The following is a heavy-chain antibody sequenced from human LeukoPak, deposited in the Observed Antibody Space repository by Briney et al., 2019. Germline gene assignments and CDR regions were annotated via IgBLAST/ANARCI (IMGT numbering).Heavy chain of an antibody. Sequence: GGSLRLSCAASGFTFSSCGMHWVRQAPGKGLEWVAVISYDGSNKYYADSVKGRFTISRDNSKNTLYLQMNSLRAEDTAVYYCAKVYSSSWYVSYFDYWGQGTLVTVSS. CDR3: AKVYSSSWYVSYFDY. D-gene: IGHD6-13*01. CDR2: ISYDGSNK. V-gene: IGHV3-30*18. CDR1: GFTFSSCG. J-gene: IGHJ4*02.